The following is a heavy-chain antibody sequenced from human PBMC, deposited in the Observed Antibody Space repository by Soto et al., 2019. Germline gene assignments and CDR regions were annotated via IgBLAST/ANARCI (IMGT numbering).Heavy chain of an antibody. CDR1: GGSISSYY. CDR3: ARDHGSGSYYKRNYYYYYMDV. J-gene: IGHJ6*03. CDR2: IYYSGST. V-gene: IGHV4-59*01. Sequence: SETLSLTCTVSGGSISSYYWSWIRQPPGKGLEWIGYIYYSGSTNYNPSLKSRVTMSVDTSKNQFSLKLSSVTAADTAVYYCARDHGSGSYYKRNYYYYYMDVWGKGTTVTVSS. D-gene: IGHD3-10*01.